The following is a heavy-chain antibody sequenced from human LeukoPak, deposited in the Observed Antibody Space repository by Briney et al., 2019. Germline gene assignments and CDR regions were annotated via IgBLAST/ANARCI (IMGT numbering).Heavy chain of an antibody. V-gene: IGHV3-48*03. Sequence: GGSLRLSCAASGFTFSSYEMNWVRQAPGKGLEWVSYISSSGSTIYYADSVKGRFTISRDNAKNSLYLQMNSLRAEDTAVYYCTRDLTGPRDIWGQGTMVTVSS. J-gene: IGHJ3*02. CDR1: GFTFSSYE. D-gene: IGHD3-9*01. CDR2: ISSSGSTI. CDR3: TRDLTGPRDI.